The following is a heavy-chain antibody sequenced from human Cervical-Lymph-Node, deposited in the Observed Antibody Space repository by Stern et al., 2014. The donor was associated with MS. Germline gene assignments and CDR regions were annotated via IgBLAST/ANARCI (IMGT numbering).Heavy chain of an antibody. D-gene: IGHD1-1*01. CDR2: IIPILETA. J-gene: IGHJ4*02. V-gene: IGHV1-69*01. CDR3: ARDGKEGGGFDY. CDR1: GGNFSNYA. Sequence: QVQLVQSGAEVQKPGSSVKVSCKASGGNFSNYAITWVRQAPGQGLEWMGGIIPILETANYGQKFQGRVTISADDSTSTVYMELSSLRSDDTAVFYCARDGKEGGGFDYWGQRTLVTVSS.